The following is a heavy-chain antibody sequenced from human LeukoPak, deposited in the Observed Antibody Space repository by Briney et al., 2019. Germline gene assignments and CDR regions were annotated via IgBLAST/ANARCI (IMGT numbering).Heavy chain of an antibody. CDR3: ATSGYTYARGGYYLGMDV. D-gene: IGHD5-18*01. CDR1: GYTFTGYY. J-gene: IGHJ6*02. V-gene: IGHV1-2*02. Sequence: ASVRVSCKASGYTFTGYYMHWVRQAPGQGLEWMGWINPNSGGTNYAQKFQGRVTMTRDTSISTAYMELSRLRSDDTAVYYCATSGYTYARGGYYLGMDVWGQGTTVTVSS. CDR2: INPNSGGT.